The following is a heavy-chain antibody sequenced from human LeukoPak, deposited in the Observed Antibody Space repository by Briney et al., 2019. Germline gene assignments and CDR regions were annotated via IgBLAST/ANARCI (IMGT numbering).Heavy chain of an antibody. CDR3: ARDYFDSSAYHHDAFDI. Sequence: PGGSLRLSCAASGFTVSSNYMSWVRQAPGKGLEWVSVIYGGGSTYYADSVKGRFTISRDNSKNTLYLQMNSLRAEDTAVYYCARDYFDSSAYHHDAFDIWGQGTMVTVSS. V-gene: IGHV3-53*01. CDR2: IYGGGST. J-gene: IGHJ3*02. CDR1: GFTVSSNY. D-gene: IGHD3-22*01.